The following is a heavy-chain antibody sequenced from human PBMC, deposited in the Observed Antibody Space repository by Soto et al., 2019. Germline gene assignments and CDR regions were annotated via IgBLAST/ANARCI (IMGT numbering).Heavy chain of an antibody. CDR1: GFTVSSNY. V-gene: IGHV3-53*01. D-gene: IGHD6-13*01. CDR3: AKDSQYSSSWYGYYYYYYMDV. Sequence: GGSLRLSCAASGFTVSSNYMSWVRQAPGKGLEWVSVIYSGGSTYYADSVKGRFTISRDNAKNTLYLQMNSLRAEDTAVYYCAKDSQYSSSWYGYYYYYYMDVWGKGTTVTVSS. J-gene: IGHJ6*03. CDR2: IYSGGST.